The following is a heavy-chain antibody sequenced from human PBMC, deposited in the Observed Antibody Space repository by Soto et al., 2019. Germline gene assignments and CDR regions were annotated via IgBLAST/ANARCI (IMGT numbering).Heavy chain of an antibody. CDR1: GDTFNFYS. CDR3: ATSYVSGSRAFDF. CDR2: VNPILSMS. Sequence: QVQLVQSGAEVKRPGSSVKVSCKAYGDTFNFYSINWVRQAPGLGLEWMGRVNPILSMSNYAQRFQGRVTMTAKKSTSTAYMELSGLRSEDTAIYYCATSYVSGSRAFDFWCQRALVTVS. V-gene: IGHV1-69*04. D-gene: IGHD3-16*01. J-gene: IGHJ4*02.